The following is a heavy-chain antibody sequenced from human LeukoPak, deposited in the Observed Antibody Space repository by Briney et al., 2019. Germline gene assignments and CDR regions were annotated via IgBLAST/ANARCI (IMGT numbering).Heavy chain of an antibody. CDR2: IKQDGSEK. CDR1: GFTFSSYS. D-gene: IGHD3-3*01. CDR3: AREAPRYYDFWSGYYDYYMDV. Sequence: GGSLRLSCEASGFTFSSYSLSWVRQAPGKGLEWVANIKQDGSEKYYVDSVKGRFTISRDNAKNSLYLQMNSLRAEDTAVYYCAREAPRYYDFWSGYYDYYMDVWGKGTTVTVSS. V-gene: IGHV3-7*01. J-gene: IGHJ6*03.